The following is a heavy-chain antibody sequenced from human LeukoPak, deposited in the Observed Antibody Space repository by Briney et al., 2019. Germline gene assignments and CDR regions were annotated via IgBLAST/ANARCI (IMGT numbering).Heavy chain of an antibody. Sequence: GGSLRLSCAASGYTFSSYGMHWVRQAPGKGLEWVAFIRYDGSNKYYADSVKGRFTISRDNSKNIVDLQMNSLRAEDTAVYYCARGGRQKGPYLDVWGKGTTVTVSS. J-gene: IGHJ6*03. CDR3: ARGGRQKGPYLDV. CDR1: GYTFSSYG. CDR2: IRYDGSNK. V-gene: IGHV3-30*02.